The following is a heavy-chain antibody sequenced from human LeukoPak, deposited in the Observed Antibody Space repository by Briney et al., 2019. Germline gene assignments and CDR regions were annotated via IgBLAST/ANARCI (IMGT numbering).Heavy chain of an antibody. CDR2: INAGNGNT. CDR1: GYTFTSYA. D-gene: IGHD6-13*01. CDR3: ARSSWRVAAAGTDWFDP. V-gene: IGHV1-3*01. Sequence: ASVTVSCKASGYTFTSYAMHWVRQAPGQRLEWMGWINAGNGNTKYSQKFQGRVTITRDTSASTAYMELSSLRSEDTAVYYCARSSWRVAAAGTDWFDPWGQGTLVTVSS. J-gene: IGHJ5*02.